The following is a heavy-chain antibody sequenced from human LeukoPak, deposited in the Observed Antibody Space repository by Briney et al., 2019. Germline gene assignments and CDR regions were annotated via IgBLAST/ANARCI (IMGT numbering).Heavy chain of an antibody. D-gene: IGHD1-26*01. V-gene: IGHV3-7*03. CDR3: ARVPQSGSYYFGWFDY. CDR2: IKQDGSEK. CDR1: GFTFSSYW. J-gene: IGHJ4*02. Sequence: GGSLRLSCAASGFTFSSYWMSWVRQAPGKGLEWVANIKQDGSEKYYVDSVKGRFTISRDNAKNSLYLQMNSLRADDTAVYYCARVPQSGSYYFGWFDYWGQGTLVTVSS.